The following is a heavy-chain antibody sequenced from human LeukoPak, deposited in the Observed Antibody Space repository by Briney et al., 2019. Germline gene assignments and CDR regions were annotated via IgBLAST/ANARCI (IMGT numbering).Heavy chain of an antibody. Sequence: PGGSLRLSCAASGFTFTSYAMTWVRQAPGKGLEWVSAISGSGDSTYYADAVKARFTISRDNSKNTLYLQMNSLRDEDTAVYYCANLMTPMVLAATLEYWGQGTLVTVSS. J-gene: IGHJ4*02. CDR3: ANLMTPMVLAATLEY. D-gene: IGHD2-8*02. CDR1: GFTFTSYA. V-gene: IGHV3-23*01. CDR2: ISGSGDST.